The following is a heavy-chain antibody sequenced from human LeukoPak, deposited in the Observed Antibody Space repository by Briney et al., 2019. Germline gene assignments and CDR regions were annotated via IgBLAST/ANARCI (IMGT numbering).Heavy chain of an antibody. D-gene: IGHD2-21*02. V-gene: IGHV3-48*03. J-gene: IGHJ4*02. CDR1: GFTFSNYE. CDR3: ARFASATYCGGDCYFYYFDS. CDR2: ISASGRSI. Sequence: GGSLRLSCAASGFTFSNYEMNWVRQAPGKGLEWVSYISASGRSIFYADSVKGRFTISRDNAKNSLFLQVSSLRAEDTAVYYCARFASATYCGGDCYFYYFDSWGQGTLVTVSS.